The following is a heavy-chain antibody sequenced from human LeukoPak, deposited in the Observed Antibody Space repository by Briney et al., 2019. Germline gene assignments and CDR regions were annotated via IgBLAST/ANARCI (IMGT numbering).Heavy chain of an antibody. V-gene: IGHV3-74*01. CDR2: INSDGSST. J-gene: IGHJ6*03. D-gene: IGHD3-3*01. Sequence: TGGSLRLSCAAYSFILTCYWAYWVRQAPGKGLVWVSRINSDGSSTSYADSVKGRFTISRDNAKNTLYLQMNSLRAEDTAVYYRARGASYDFWSGYLTGYYMDVWGKGTTVTVSS. CDR3: ARGASYDFWSGYLTGYYMDV. CDR1: SFILTCYW.